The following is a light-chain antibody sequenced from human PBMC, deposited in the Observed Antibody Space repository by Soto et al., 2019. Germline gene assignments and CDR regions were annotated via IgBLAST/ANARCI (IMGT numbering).Light chain of an antibody. CDR2: DVS. Sequence: QSVLTQPPSASGSPGQSVTISCTGTSSDVGGYNYVSWYQQHPGKAPKLMIYDVSKRPSGVPDRFSGSKSGNTASLTVSGLQAEDEADYSCSSYAGSNIPSVFGTGTKVTVL. V-gene: IGLV2-8*01. J-gene: IGLJ1*01. CDR3: SSYAGSNIPSV. CDR1: SSDVGGYNY.